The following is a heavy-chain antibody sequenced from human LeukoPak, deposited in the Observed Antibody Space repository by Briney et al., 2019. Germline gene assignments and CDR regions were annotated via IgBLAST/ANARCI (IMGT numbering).Heavy chain of an antibody. CDR2: IGISSGNT. CDR3: ARGTITMIVSGIFDY. J-gene: IGHJ4*02. Sequence: GGSLRLSCAASGFNFIDYSMNWVRQAPGKGLEWISYIGISSGNTKYADSVKGRFTISRDKARNSLYLQMNSLRAEDTAVYYCARGTITMIVSGIFDYWGQGTLVTVSS. D-gene: IGHD3-22*01. V-gene: IGHV3-48*01. CDR1: GFNFIDYS.